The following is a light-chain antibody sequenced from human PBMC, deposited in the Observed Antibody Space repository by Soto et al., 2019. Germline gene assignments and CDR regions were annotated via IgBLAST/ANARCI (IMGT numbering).Light chain of an antibody. J-gene: IGKJ1*01. CDR2: GAS. Sequence: VLTQSPATLSVSPGERVTPSCRTRQSVGSSLAWYQQVPGQAPRLLIYGASSRETGISDRFSGGGSGTEFVITISDLPSEYFAVYSCKQYNAWPPTVGQGTKVEI. CDR3: KQYNAWPPT. V-gene: IGKV3-15*01. CDR1: QSVGSS.